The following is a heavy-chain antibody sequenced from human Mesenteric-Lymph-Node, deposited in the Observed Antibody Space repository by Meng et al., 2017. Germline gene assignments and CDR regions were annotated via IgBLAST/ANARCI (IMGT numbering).Heavy chain of an antibody. D-gene: IGHD2-2*01. CDR2: IYHSGST. CDR1: GGSSSSSHW. CDR3: ARHLEVYYSSKGYSSFDP. V-gene: IGHV4-4*02. J-gene: IGHJ5*02. Sequence: LEESGPGLVKPSATLSLTCAVSGGSSSSSHWWSWVRQPPGKGLEWIGEIYHSGSTNYNPSLKSRVTISVDKSKNQFSLNLSSVTAADTAVYYCARHLEVYYSSKGYSSFDPWGQGTLVTVSS.